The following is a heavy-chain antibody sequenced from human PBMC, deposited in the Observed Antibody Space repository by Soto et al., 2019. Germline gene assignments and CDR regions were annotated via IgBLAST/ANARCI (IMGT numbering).Heavy chain of an antibody. V-gene: IGHV4-59*12. J-gene: IGHJ4*02. D-gene: IGHD5-18*01. Sequence: SETLSLTCTVSGGSISSYSWSWIRHPPGKGLEWIGYIYYSGSTNYNPSLKSRVTISVDTSKNQFSLKLSSVTAADTAVYYCARDSGYSNGYYFDYWGQGTLVTVSS. CDR3: ARDSGYSNGYYFDY. CDR2: IYYSGST. CDR1: GGSISSYS.